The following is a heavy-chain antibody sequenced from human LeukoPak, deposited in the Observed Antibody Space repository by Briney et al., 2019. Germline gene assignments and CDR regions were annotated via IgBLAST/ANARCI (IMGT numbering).Heavy chain of an antibody. Sequence: SETLSLTCTVSCGSISSRSYYLGWIRQPPGKGLEWIGSIYYSGSTYYNPSLKSRVTISVDPSQNPFSLKLSSVTAAATAVYYCARRGYSSSSGVDYWGQGTLVTVSS. J-gene: IGHJ4*02. CDR1: CGSISSRSYY. D-gene: IGHD6-6*01. CDR2: IYYSGST. CDR3: ARRGYSSSSGVDY. V-gene: IGHV4-39*01.